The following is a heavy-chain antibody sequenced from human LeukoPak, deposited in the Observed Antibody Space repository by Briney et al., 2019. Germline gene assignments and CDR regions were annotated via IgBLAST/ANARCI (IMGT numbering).Heavy chain of an antibody. CDR3: ARDGGPNSYYYYGMDV. CDR2: IYSDENT. Sequence: GGSLRLSCAASGFTFSSYAMSWVRQAPGKGLEWVSVIYSDENTFYADSVKGRFTISRDNSKNTLYLQMNNLRTEDTAVYFCARDGGPNSYYYYGMDVWGQGTTVTVSS. D-gene: IGHD1/OR15-1a*01. J-gene: IGHJ6*02. CDR1: GFTFSSYA. V-gene: IGHV3-23*03.